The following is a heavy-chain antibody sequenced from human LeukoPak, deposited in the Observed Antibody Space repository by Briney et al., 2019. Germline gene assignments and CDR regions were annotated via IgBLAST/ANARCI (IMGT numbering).Heavy chain of an antibody. V-gene: IGHV1-2*02. CDR1: GYTFTGYY. CDR3: ATRWLQSRGSAFDI. Sequence: GASVKVSCKASGYTFTGYYMHWVRQAPGQGLEWMGWINPNSGGTNYAQKFQGRVTMTRDTSISTAYMELSRLRSDDTAVYYCATRWLQSRGSAFDIWGQGTMVTVSS. J-gene: IGHJ3*02. CDR2: INPNSGGT. D-gene: IGHD5-24*01.